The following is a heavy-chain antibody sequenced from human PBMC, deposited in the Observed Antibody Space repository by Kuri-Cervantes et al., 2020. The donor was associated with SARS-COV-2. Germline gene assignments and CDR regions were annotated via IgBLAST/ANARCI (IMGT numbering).Heavy chain of an antibody. D-gene: IGHD6-13*01. J-gene: IGHJ4*02. CDR1: GGSFSGYY. V-gene: IGHV4-34*01. Sequence: SETLSLTCAVYGGSFSGYYWSWIRQPPGKGLEWIGEINHSGSTNYNPSLKSRVTISVGTSKNQFSLKLSSVTAADTAVYYCAKDLPGSSAADVYWGQGTLVTVSS. CDR3: AKDLPGSSAADVY. CDR2: INHSGST.